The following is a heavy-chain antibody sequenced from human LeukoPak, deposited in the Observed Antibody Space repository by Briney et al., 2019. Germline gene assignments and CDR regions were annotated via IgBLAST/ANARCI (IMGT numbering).Heavy chain of an antibody. Sequence: SETLSLTCTVSGGSISSYYWSWTRQPPGKGLEWIGYIYYSGSTNYNPSLKSRVTISVDTSKNQFSLKLSSVTAADTAVYYCARNSMVRGVITHYYYYGMDVWGQGTTVTVSS. CDR1: GGSISSYY. CDR3: ARNSMVRGVITHYYYYGMDV. CDR2: IYYSGST. V-gene: IGHV4-59*08. J-gene: IGHJ6*02. D-gene: IGHD3-10*01.